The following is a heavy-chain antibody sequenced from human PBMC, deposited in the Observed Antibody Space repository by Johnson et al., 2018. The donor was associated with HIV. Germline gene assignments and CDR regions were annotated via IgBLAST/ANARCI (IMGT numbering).Heavy chain of an antibody. Sequence: VQLVESGGGLVQPGRSLRLSCAASGFAFDDYAMHWLRQAPGKGLEWVSGITWNSGEIAYADSVKGRFTISRDNSKNTLYLQMNSLRAEDTAVYYCARDQEAAAGQDDAFDIWGQGTMVTVSS. CDR2: ITWNSGEI. D-gene: IGHD6-13*01. CDR1: GFAFDDYA. CDR3: ARDQEAAAGQDDAFDI. J-gene: IGHJ3*02. V-gene: IGHV3-9*01.